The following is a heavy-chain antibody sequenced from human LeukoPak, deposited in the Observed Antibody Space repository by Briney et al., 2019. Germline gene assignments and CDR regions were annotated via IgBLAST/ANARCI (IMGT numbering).Heavy chain of an antibody. CDR3: ARDRRGGLGFLEYNWFDP. J-gene: IGHJ5*02. D-gene: IGHD3-3*01. V-gene: IGHV3-48*01. Sequence: GGSLRLSCAASGFTFSSFSMNWVRQAPGKGLDWVSYISSSSTIYYADSVKGRFTISRDNAKNLLYLQMNSLRAEDTAVYYCARDRRGGLGFLEYNWFDPWGQGTLVTVSS. CDR1: GFTFSSFS. CDR2: ISSSSTI.